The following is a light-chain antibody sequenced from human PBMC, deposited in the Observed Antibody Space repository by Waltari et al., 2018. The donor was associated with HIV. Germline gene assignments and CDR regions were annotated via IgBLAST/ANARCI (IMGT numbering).Light chain of an antibody. J-gene: IGLJ1*01. V-gene: IGLV2-14*01. Sequence: QSALTQPASVSGSPGQSITISCTGTSSDVGGYNYVSWYQQHPGKAPKLMIYEVSNRPAGVSNRFSGSKSGNTASLTIFGLQAEDEADYYCSSYTSSSTPVFGTGTKVTVL. CDR3: SSYTSSSTPV. CDR2: EVS. CDR1: SSDVGGYNY.